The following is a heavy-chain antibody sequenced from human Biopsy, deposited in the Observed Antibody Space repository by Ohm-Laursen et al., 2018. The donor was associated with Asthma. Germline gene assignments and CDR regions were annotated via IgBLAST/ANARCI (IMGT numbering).Heavy chain of an antibody. CDR2: ISVYSGNT. V-gene: IGHV1-18*01. D-gene: IGHD3-10*01. CDR1: GYTFNSAG. Sequence: ASVKVSCKTSGYTFNSAGITWVRQAPGQGLEWMGWISVYSGNTKVAQKLQDRVTMITDTSTSTAYMELRSLRSDDTAVYFCAKAVDYSHYYGIDVWGQGTTVTVS. J-gene: IGHJ6*02. CDR3: AKAVDYSHYYGIDV.